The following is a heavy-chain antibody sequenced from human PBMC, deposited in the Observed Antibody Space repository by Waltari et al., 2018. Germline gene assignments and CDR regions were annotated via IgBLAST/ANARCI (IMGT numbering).Heavy chain of an antibody. CDR3: ATRRPVSGYSYGYFGY. CDR1: GFTFSSYA. D-gene: IGHD5-18*01. V-gene: IGHV3-23*01. CDR2: ISGSGGST. Sequence: EVQLLESGGGLVQPGGSLRLSCAASGFTFSSYAMSWVRQAPGKGLDGVSAISGSGGSTYYADSVKGRFTISRDNSKNTLYLQMNSLRAEDTAVYYCATRRPVSGYSYGYFGYWGQGTLVTVSS. J-gene: IGHJ4*02.